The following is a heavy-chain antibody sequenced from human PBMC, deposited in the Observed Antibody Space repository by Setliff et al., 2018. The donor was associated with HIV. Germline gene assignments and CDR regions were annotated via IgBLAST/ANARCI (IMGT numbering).Heavy chain of an antibody. CDR1: GGSINSTSYY. CDR2: INHSGST. Sequence: SETLSLTCTVSGGSINSTSYYWSWIRQPPGKGLEWIGGINHSGSTYYNPSLKSRVTISVDTSKNHFSLKMNSVTAADTAVYYCARGPSGYYYYYAMDVWGQGTTVTVSS. V-gene: IGHV4-39*07. CDR3: ARGPSGYYYYYAMDV. J-gene: IGHJ6*02.